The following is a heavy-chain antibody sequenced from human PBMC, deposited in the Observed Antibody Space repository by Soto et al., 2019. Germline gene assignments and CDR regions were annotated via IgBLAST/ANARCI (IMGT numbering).Heavy chain of an antibody. D-gene: IGHD1-7*01. Sequence: PGGSLRLSCAASGFTFSSYGMHWVRQAPGKGLEWVAVISYDGSNKYYADSVKGRFTISRDNSKNTLYLQMNSLRAEDTAVYYCAKDRLTGTTYFDYWGQGTLVTVSS. CDR1: GFTFSSYG. CDR3: AKDRLTGTTYFDY. V-gene: IGHV3-30*18. J-gene: IGHJ4*02. CDR2: ISYDGSNK.